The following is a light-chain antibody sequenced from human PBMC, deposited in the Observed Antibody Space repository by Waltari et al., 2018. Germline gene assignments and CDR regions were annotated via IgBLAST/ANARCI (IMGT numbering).Light chain of an antibody. Sequence: DIQMTQSPSFVSASVGDRVTITCRASQDVGIWLAWYQQKPGKAPKLLIFAASNLQSGVPSRFSGSGSGTDFTLTISSLQPEDIATYYCQQSNSFPLPFGGGTKVEIK. CDR1: QDVGIW. V-gene: IGKV1-12*01. CDR2: AAS. J-gene: IGKJ4*01. CDR3: QQSNSFPLP.